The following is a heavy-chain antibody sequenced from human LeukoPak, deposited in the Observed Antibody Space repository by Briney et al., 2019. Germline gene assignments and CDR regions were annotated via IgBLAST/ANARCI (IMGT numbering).Heavy chain of an antibody. CDR2: ITYDGST. CDR1: GGSFDGYY. CDR3: ARGLASGYPPIPFDY. J-gene: IGHJ4*02. D-gene: IGHD3-3*01. Sequence: ASETLSLTCAVFGGSFDGYYWSWIRQPPGKGLEWIREITYDGSTNYNPSLKSRVTISVDTSKIQFSLNLSSVTAADTAIYYCARGLASGYPPIPFDYWGQGTQVTVSS. V-gene: IGHV4-34*01.